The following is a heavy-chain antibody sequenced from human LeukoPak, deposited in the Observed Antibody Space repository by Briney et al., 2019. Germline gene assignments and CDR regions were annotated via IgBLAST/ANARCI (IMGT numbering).Heavy chain of an antibody. Sequence: GGSLRLSCEASGFTFSDYYMSWIRQAPGKGLEWVSYITSSGSTIYYADSVKGRFTISRDNAKNSLYLQMNSLRAEDTAVYYCARDGNDILTAYHDHWGQGTLVTVSS. CDR2: ITSSGSTI. V-gene: IGHV3-11*01. CDR3: ARDGNDILTAYHDH. CDR1: GFTFSDYY. D-gene: IGHD3-9*01. J-gene: IGHJ5*02.